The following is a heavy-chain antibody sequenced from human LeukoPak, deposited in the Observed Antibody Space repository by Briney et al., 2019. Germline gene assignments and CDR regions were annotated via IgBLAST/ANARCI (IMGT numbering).Heavy chain of an antibody. CDR1: AGSISGYY. V-gene: IGHV4-59*01. CDR2: IYYSGST. CDR3: AKGHSGSYYGG. J-gene: IGHJ4*02. Sequence: QPSETLSLTCTVSAGSISGYYWSWIRQAPGKGLEWIGYIYYSGSTSYNPSLKSRVTISVDTSKNQFSLKLTSVTAADTAVYYCAKGHSGSYYGGWGQGTLVTASS. D-gene: IGHD3-10*01.